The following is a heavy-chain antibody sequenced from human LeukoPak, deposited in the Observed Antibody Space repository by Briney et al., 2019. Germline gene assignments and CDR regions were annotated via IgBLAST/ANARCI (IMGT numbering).Heavy chain of an antibody. CDR1: GYTFSSYA. CDR3: ARGYGDYPFDY. Sequence: GGSLRLSCAVSGYTFSSYAMSWVRQAPGKGLEWVSAISGSGGSTYYADSVKGRFTISRDNSKNTLYLQMNSLRAEDTAVYYCARGYGDYPFDYWGRGTLVTVSS. CDR2: ISGSGGST. J-gene: IGHJ4*02. D-gene: IGHD4-17*01. V-gene: IGHV3-23*01.